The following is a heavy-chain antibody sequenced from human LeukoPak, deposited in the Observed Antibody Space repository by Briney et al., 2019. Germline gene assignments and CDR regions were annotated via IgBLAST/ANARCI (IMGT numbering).Heavy chain of an antibody. V-gene: IGHV3-64*04. CDR3: ARWGGTGSLFS. J-gene: IGHJ5*02. CDR1: GFTLSTYA. Sequence: GGSLRLSCSAPGFTLSTYAMHWVRQAPGKGLEHVSVISGNGGSTYYADSVKGRFTISRDTSKNTLYLQMNSLRDEDTAVYYCARWGGTGSLFSWGQGTLVTVSS. CDR2: ISGNGGST. D-gene: IGHD1-1*01.